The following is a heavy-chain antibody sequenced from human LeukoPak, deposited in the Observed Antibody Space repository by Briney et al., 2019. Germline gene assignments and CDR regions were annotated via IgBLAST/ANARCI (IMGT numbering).Heavy chain of an antibody. V-gene: IGHV4-39*01. J-gene: IGHJ4*02. CDR1: GGSISSGSYY. Sequence: SETLSLTCTVSGGSISSGSYYWGWIRQPPGKGLEWIGSIYYSGSTYYNPSLKSRVTISVDTSKNQFSLKLSSVTAADTAVYYCVVFWSGASHNWGQGTLVTVSS. D-gene: IGHD3-3*01. CDR2: IYYSGST. CDR3: VVFWSGASHN.